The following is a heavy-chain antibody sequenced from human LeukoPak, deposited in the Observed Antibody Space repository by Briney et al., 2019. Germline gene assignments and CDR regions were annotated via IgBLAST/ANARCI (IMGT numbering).Heavy chain of an antibody. CDR3: ARDSGYDTADAFDI. CDR1: GYTFTSYG. CDR2: ISAYNGNT. J-gene: IGHJ3*02. V-gene: IGHV1-18*01. D-gene: IGHD5-12*01. Sequence: ASVKVSCKASGYTFTSYGISWVRQAPGQGLEWMGWISAYNGNTNYAQKLQGRVAMTTDTSTSTAYMELRSLRSDDTAVYYCARDSGYDTADAFDIWGQGTMVTVSS.